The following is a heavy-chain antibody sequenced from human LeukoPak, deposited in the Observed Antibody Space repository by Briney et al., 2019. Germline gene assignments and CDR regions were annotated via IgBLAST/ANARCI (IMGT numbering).Heavy chain of an antibody. J-gene: IGHJ6*03. CDR3: ARDQTKWEPLRRRDYYYMDV. V-gene: IGHV3-7*01. CDR1: GFTFNSYW. D-gene: IGHD1-26*01. CDR2: IKQDGSEK. Sequence: GGSLRLSCAASGFTFNSYWMSWVRQAPGKGLEWVANIKQDGSEKYYVDSVKGRFTISRDNAKNSLYLQMNSLRAEDTAVYYCARDQTKWEPLRRRDYYYMDVWGKGTTVTVSS.